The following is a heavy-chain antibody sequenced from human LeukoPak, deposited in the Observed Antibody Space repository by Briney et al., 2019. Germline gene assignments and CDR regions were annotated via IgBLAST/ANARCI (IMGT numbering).Heavy chain of an antibody. Sequence: GGSLRLSCAASGFTFSNYAMNWVRQGPGKGLEWVSAIIGSGGSTYYGNSVKGRFTISRDNSKDTLYLQVNSLRAEDTAVYYCARGLYSSSPWGQGILVTVSS. CDR2: IIGSGGST. CDR1: GFTFSNYA. CDR3: ARGLYSSSP. V-gene: IGHV3-23*01. D-gene: IGHD6-6*01. J-gene: IGHJ4*02.